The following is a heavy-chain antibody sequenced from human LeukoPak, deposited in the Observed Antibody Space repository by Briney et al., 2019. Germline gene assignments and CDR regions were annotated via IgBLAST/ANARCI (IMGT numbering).Heavy chain of an antibody. CDR1: GFTLSNYW. D-gene: IGHD3-10*01. V-gene: IGHV3-7*01. CDR3: AREPGLGYAFDI. Sequence: GGSLRLSCVVSGFTLSNYWMTWVSQAPGKGLEWVANIKKDGSEKHYVDSVKGRFTISRDNLKKSLYLQMNSLRVEDTAIYYCAREPGLGYAFDIWGQGTVVTVSS. CDR2: IKKDGSEK. J-gene: IGHJ3*02.